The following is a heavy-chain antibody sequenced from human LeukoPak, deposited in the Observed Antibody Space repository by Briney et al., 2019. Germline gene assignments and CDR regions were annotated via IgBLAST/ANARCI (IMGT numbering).Heavy chain of an antibody. CDR2: ISAYNGNT. CDR1: GYRFTGYF. D-gene: IGHD1/OR15-1a*01. V-gene: IGHV1-18*01. Sequence: ASVKVSCKAAGYRFTGYFIHWVRQAPGQGLEWMGWISAYNGNTNYAQKFQGRFTMTTDTSTTTAYMELRSLRFDDTAVYYCARDLAWGYVEQRLGWLDPWGQGALVTVSS. J-gene: IGHJ5*02. CDR3: ARDLAWGYVEQRLGWLDP.